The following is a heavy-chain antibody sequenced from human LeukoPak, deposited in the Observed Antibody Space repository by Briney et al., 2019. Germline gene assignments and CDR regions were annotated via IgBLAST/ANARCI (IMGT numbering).Heavy chain of an antibody. CDR3: AKDSGSYYTSYY. Sequence: GGSLRLSCAASAYTFNNYDKHWVREAPGKGVEWVALIRYDGSNKYYADFVEGRFTISRDNSKNTLYLLMNRLRAGVTVVYYGAKDSGSYYTSYYWGQGTLVTVSS. D-gene: IGHD3-10*01. CDR1: AYTFNNYD. V-gene: IGHV3-30*02. CDR2: IRYDGSNK. J-gene: IGHJ4*02.